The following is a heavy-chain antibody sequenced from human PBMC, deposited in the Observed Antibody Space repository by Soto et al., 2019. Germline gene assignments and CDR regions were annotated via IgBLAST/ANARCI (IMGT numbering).Heavy chain of an antibody. CDR1: GGSVRSSRYS. Sequence: QLQLQESGPGLVKPSETLSLTCTVSGGSVRSSRYSWGWIRHPPGKGLECIGTIYFSGKSYNTPSLKSRLTMSVDTSKNQFSLEVTSVAAADTAIYYCARLVDSGLGSKFFYSTDVWGKGTTVTVAS. J-gene: IGHJ6*03. CDR2: IYFSGKS. CDR3: ARLVDSGLGSKFFYSTDV. D-gene: IGHD6-19*01. V-gene: IGHV4-39*01.